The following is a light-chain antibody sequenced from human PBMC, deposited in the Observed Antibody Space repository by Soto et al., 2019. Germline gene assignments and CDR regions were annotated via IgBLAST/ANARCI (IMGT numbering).Light chain of an antibody. CDR3: QQSFSPLLT. V-gene: IGKV1-8*01. J-gene: IGKJ4*01. CDR1: QGIISY. Sequence: AIRMTQSPSSFSASTGDRVTITCRASQGIISYLSWYHKKPGKAPKVLIYGASTLQSGVPSRFSGSGSGAEFTLTISNLQPEDSATYYCQQSFSPLLTFGGGTKVDIK. CDR2: GAS.